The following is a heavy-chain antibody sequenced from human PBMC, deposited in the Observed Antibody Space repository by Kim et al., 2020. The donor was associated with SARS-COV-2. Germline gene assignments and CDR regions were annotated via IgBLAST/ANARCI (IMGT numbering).Heavy chain of an antibody. CDR3: ARAGRYCSSTSCRPVAVAGRFDY. V-gene: IGHV1-18*01. J-gene: IGHJ4*02. CDR2: ISAYNGNT. D-gene: IGHD2-2*01. Sequence: ASVKVSCKASGYTFTSYGISWVRQAPGQGLEWMGWISAYNGNTNYAQKLQGRVTMTTDTSTSTAYMELRSLRSDDTAVYYCARAGRYCSSTSCRPVAVAGRFDYWGQGTLVTVSS. CDR1: GYTFTSYG.